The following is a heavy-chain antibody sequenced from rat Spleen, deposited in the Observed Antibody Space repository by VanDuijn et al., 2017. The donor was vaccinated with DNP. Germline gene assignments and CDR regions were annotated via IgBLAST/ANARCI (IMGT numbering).Heavy chain of an antibody. V-gene: IGHV5-20*01. CDR3: TREKTGRD. CDR2: ITHTGDNT. Sequence: EVQLVESGGGLVQPGRSLKLSCAASGFTFSDYNMAWVRQAPGKGLEWVASITHTGDNTYYPDSVKGRFSISRDNAKSTLYLQMNSLRSEDTATYYCTREKTGRDWGQGVMVTVSS. J-gene: IGHJ2*01. D-gene: IGHD5-1*01. CDR1: GFTFSDYN.